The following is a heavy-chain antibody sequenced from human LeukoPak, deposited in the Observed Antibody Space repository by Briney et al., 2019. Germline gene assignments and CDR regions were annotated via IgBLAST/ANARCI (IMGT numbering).Heavy chain of an antibody. Sequence: GASVKVSCKASGYTFTNYYMHWVRQAPGQGLEWMGGIIPIFGTANYAQKFQGRVTITADESTSTAYMELSSLRSEDTAVYYCARDRDYGDYRTNWFDPWGQGTLVTVSS. J-gene: IGHJ5*02. D-gene: IGHD4-17*01. CDR1: GYTFTNYY. CDR2: IIPIFGTA. CDR3: ARDRDYGDYRTNWFDP. V-gene: IGHV1-69*13.